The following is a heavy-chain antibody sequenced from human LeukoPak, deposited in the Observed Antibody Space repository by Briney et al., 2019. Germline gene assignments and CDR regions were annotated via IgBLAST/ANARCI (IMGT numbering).Heavy chain of an antibody. Sequence: GGSLRLSCAASGFTFSSYAMHWVRQAPGKGLEWVAVISYDGSNKYYADSVKGRFTISRDNSKNTLYLQMNSLRAEDTAVYYCAREWPGYCYYYGMDVWGQGTTVTVSS. D-gene: IGHD5-12*01. CDR3: AREWPGYCYYYGMDV. J-gene: IGHJ6*02. CDR2: ISYDGSNK. V-gene: IGHV3-30-3*01. CDR1: GFTFSSYA.